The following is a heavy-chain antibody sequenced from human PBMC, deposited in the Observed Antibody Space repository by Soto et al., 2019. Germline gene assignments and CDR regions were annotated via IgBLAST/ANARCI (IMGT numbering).Heavy chain of an antibody. Sequence: GGSLRLSCAAPGFTFSSYAMSWVRQAPGTVLAWVSAISGSGGSTYYADSVKGRFTISRDNSKNTLYLQMNSLRAEDTAVYYCAKDLSHYYDSSGYYPRFDYWGQGTLVPVSS. CDR2: ISGSGGST. CDR3: AKDLSHYYDSSGYYPRFDY. J-gene: IGHJ4*02. V-gene: IGHV3-23*01. D-gene: IGHD3-22*01. CDR1: GFTFSSYA.